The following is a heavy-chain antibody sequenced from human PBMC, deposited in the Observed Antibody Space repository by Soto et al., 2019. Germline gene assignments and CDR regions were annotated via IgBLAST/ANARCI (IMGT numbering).Heavy chain of an antibody. Sequence: EVHLVQSGVGLVQPGGSLRLSCVASGFTFSSYCMSWVRQAPGKGLEWVANIKEDGSKNYYVDSVKGRFTISRDNAKNSLDLQMNSLRAEDTAVYYCASPRGWYKIDYWGQGTLVTVSS. CDR1: GFTFSSYC. V-gene: IGHV3-7*01. CDR2: IKEDGSKN. J-gene: IGHJ4*02. CDR3: ASPRGWYKIDY. D-gene: IGHD6-19*01.